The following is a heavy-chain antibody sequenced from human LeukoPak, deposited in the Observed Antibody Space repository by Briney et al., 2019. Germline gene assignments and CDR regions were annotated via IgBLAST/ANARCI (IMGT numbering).Heavy chain of an antibody. CDR1: GFTFNSYG. V-gene: IGHV3-30*02. Sequence: GGSLRLSCAASGFTFNSYGMHWVRQAPGKGLEWVASIRYDGNNKYYADSVKGRFTISRDNSKNTLYLQMNSLRGEDTAVYCCANTSTGRDSSGRSCYSALDYWGQGTLVTVSS. D-gene: IGHD2-15*01. J-gene: IGHJ4*02. CDR3: ANTSTGRDSSGRSCYSALDY. CDR2: IRYDGNNK.